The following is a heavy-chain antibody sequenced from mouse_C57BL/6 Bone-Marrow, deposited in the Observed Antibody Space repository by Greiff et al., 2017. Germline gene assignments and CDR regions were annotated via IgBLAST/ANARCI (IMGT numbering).Heavy chain of an antibody. D-gene: IGHD1-1*01. CDR3: TTLLPAWFAY. CDR2: IDPENGDT. CDR1: GFNIKDDY. J-gene: IGHJ3*01. Sequence: VQLQQSGAELVRPGASVKLSCTASGFNIKDDYMHWVNQRPEQGLEWIGWIDPENGDTEYASKFQGKATITADTSSNTAYLQLSSLTSEDTAVYYCTTLLPAWFAYWGQGTLVTVSA. V-gene: IGHV14-4*01.